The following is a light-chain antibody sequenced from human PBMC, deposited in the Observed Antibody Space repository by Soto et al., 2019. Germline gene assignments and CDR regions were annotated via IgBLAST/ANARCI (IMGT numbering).Light chain of an antibody. J-gene: IGKJ4*01. CDR3: MQGVMVPLT. CDR1: QSLLHSDGKTY. Sequence: DIVMTQTPLSLSVTPGQPASISCKSSQSLLHSDGKTYLYWYLQKSGQPPQLLIYELSNRFSGVPDRFSGSGSGIVSTLKISRLEAEDVRVYYCMQGVMVPLTFGGQTKVEIK. CDR2: ELS. V-gene: IGKV2D-29*01.